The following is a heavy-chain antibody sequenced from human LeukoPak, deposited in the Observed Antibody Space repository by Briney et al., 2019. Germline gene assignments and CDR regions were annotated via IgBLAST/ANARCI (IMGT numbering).Heavy chain of an antibody. V-gene: IGHV1-18*01. J-gene: IGHJ3*02. CDR1: GYTFTNYD. CDR2: ISAYTGDT. CDR3: ARGGGSYAGHAFDI. D-gene: IGHD1-26*01. Sequence: ASVKVSCKASGYTFTNYDINWVRQATGQGLEWMGWISAYTGDTKYAQKFQGRVTMTTDTSTSTAYMELRSLRSDDTAVYYCARGGGSYAGHAFDIWGQGTMVTVSS.